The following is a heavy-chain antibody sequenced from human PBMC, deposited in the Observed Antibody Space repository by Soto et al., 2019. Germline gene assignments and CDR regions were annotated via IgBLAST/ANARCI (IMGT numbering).Heavy chain of an antibody. D-gene: IGHD3-3*01. CDR1: GGSISSYY. CDR3: ARRTGYYTRGYFQH. V-gene: IGHV4-39*01. CDR2: IYYSGST. J-gene: IGHJ1*01. Sequence: SETLSLTCTVSGGSISSYYWGWIRQPPGKGLEWIGSIYYSGSTYCNPSLKGRLTISVDTSKNQFSLKLSSVTAADTAVYYCARRTGYYTRGYFQHWGQGTLVTVSS.